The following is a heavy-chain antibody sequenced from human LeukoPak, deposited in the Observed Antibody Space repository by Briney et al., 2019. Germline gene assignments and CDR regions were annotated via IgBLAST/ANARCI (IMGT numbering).Heavy chain of an antibody. CDR3: ARVSDYGDLFDY. D-gene: IGHD4-17*01. Sequence: ASVKVSCKASGYTFTSYGISWVRQAPGQGLEWMGWISAYNGNTNYAQKLQGRVTMTTDTYTSTAYMELRSLRSDDTAVYYCARVSDYGDLFDYWGQGTLVTVSS. V-gene: IGHV1-18*01. CDR1: GYTFTSYG. CDR2: ISAYNGNT. J-gene: IGHJ4*02.